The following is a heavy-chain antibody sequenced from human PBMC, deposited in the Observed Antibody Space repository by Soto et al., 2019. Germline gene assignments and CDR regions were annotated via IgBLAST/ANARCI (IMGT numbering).Heavy chain of an antibody. D-gene: IGHD3-16*01. J-gene: IGHJ4*02. CDR3: AGMWGRIWSPNHFDY. CDR2: INAANGDT. CDR1: GYTFTTYA. Sequence: QVQLVQSGAEETKPGASVKLSCKASGYTFTTYALHWVRQAAGQRLEWMGWINAANGDTKSSQKFQGRVTITRDTSASTVYMELTSLRSEDTAAYYWAGMWGRIWSPNHFDYWGQGTLVTVSS. V-gene: IGHV1-3*05.